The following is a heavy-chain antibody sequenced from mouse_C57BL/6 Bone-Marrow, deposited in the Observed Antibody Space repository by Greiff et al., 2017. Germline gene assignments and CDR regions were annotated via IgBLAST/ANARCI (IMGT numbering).Heavy chain of an antibody. D-gene: IGHD1-3*01. Sequence: EVNVVESGGGLVQSGRSLRLSCATSGFTFSDFYMEWVRQAPGKGLEWIAASRNNANDYTTEYSASVKGRFIVSRDTSQSSLYRQMNALRAEDTAIYYCARDDGISFAYWGQGTLVTVSA. CDR3: ARDDGISFAY. J-gene: IGHJ3*01. CDR1: GFTFSDFY. CDR2: SRNNANDYTT. V-gene: IGHV7-1*01.